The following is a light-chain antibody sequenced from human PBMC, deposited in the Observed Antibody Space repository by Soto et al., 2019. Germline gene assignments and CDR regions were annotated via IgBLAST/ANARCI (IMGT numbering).Light chain of an antibody. V-gene: IGLV2-14*01. CDR3: SSYTGSSINTVV. CDR1: SSDVGKYNY. Sequence: QSALTQPASVSGSPGQSITISCTGTSSDVGKYNYVSWYQQHPPKAPKLMIFEVSNRPSGVSNRFSGSKSGNTASLTISGLQAEDEAEYYCSSYTGSSINTVVFGGGTKVTVL. J-gene: IGLJ2*01. CDR2: EVS.